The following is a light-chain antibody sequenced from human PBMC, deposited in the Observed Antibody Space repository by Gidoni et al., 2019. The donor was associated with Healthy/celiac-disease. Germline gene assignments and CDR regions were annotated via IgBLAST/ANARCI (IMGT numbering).Light chain of an antibody. V-gene: IGKV1-13*02. CDR1: QSISSA. J-gene: IGKJ3*01. CDR3: QQFNSYPL. CDR2: DAS. Sequence: AIHWTQSPSSLSASVGDRVTITCRASQSISSALAWYQQKPGKAPKLLIYDASRLERGVPSRFSGSGSGTDFTLTISSLQLEDFATYYCQQFNSYPLFXTXTKVEIK.